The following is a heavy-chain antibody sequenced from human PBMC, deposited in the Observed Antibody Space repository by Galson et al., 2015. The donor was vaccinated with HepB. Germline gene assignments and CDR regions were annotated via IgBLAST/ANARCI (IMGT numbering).Heavy chain of an antibody. CDR1: GGSFSGYY. CDR3: ARAPLSRIVVVPAVWGRKFDP. V-gene: IGHV4-34*01. D-gene: IGHD2-2*01. CDR2: INHSGST. Sequence: TLSLTCAVYGGSFSGYYWSWIRQPPRKGLEWIGEINHSGSTNYNPSLKSRVTISVDTSKNQFSLKLSSVTAADTAVYYCARAPLSRIVVVPAVWGRKFDPWGQGTLVTVSS. J-gene: IGHJ5*02.